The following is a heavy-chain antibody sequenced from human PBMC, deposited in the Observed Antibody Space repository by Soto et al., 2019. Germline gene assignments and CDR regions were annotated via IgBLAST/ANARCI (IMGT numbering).Heavy chain of an antibody. CDR3: ANRLQWSSNWDSGWFDP. J-gene: IGHJ5*02. V-gene: IGHV2-5*02. CDR2: IYWDDDK. Sequence: QITLKESGPTRVKPTQTLMLTCNFSGFSLTTSGVGVAWIRQSPGKALEWLAVIYWDDDKRYSPSLRSRLTITKDTSKNQVVLLMTNMDPVDTGTYYCANRLQWSSNWDSGWFDPWGQGTLVTVSS. CDR1: GFSLTTSGVG. D-gene: IGHD3-10*01.